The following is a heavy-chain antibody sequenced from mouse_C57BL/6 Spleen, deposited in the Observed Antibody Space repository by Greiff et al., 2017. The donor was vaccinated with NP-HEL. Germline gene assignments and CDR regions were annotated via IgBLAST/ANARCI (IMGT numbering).Heavy chain of an antibody. Sequence: QVQLQQPGTELVKPGASVKLSCKASGYTFTSYWMHWVKQRPGQGLEWIGNINPSNGGTNYNEMFKSKATLTVDKSSSTAYMQLSSLTSEDSAVYYCARAGFITTVVATQGYFDVWGTGTTVTVSS. V-gene: IGHV1-53*01. D-gene: IGHD1-1*01. CDR1: GYTFTSYW. J-gene: IGHJ1*03. CDR2: INPSNGGT. CDR3: ARAGFITTVVATQGYFDV.